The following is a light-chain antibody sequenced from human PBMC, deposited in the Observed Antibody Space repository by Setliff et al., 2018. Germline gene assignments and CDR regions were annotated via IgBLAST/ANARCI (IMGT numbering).Light chain of an antibody. Sequence: QSALTQEASVSGTVGQKVTLSCTGESDNIGRNAVGWYQQSSHGAPKTVMLGNFLPSGIPDRFSGSKSGTTASLTISGLQLEDEADYYCSTWDYSLRTHGFGTGTKV. CDR1: SDNIGRNA. CDR3: STWDYSLRTHG. CDR2: GNF. J-gene: IGLJ1*01. V-gene: IGLV1-44*01.